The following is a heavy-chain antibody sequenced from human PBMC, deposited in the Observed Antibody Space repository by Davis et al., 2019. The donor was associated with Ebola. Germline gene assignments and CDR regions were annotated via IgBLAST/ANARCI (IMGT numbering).Heavy chain of an antibody. V-gene: IGHV3-73*01. D-gene: IGHD4-23*01. CDR3: THDHGGQDY. J-gene: IGHJ4*02. CDR1: GFTFTGYA. Sequence: GESLKISCAASGFTFTGYAMHWVCQASGKGLEWVGRIRSKANSYATAYAASVKGRFTISRDDSKNTAYLQMNSLKTEDTAVYYCTHDHGGQDYWGQGTLVTVSS. CDR2: IRSKANSYAT.